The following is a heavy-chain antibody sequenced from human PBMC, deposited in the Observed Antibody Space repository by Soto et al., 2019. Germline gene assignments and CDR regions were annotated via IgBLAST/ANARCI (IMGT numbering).Heavy chain of an antibody. CDR1: GFTFSSYA. J-gene: IGHJ4*02. CDR3: AKDGGYGSGSYYSDD. V-gene: IGHV3-23*01. Sequence: EVQLLESGGGLVQPGGSLRLSCAASGFTFSSYAMSWVRQAPGKGLEWVSTTSSSGGSTYYADSVKGRFTISRDNSKNTFYRQMNSLRAEDMAVYYCAKDGGYGSGSYYSDDWGQGTLVTVSS. D-gene: IGHD3-10*01. CDR2: TSSSGGST.